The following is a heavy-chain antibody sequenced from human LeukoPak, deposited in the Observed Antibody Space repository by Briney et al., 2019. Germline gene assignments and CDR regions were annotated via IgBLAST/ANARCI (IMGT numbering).Heavy chain of an antibody. J-gene: IGHJ4*02. D-gene: IGHD6-19*01. V-gene: IGHV3-15*01. Sequence: GGSLRLSCAASGFTFSNAWMSWVRQAPGKGLEWAGRIKSKTDGGTTDYAAPVKGRFTISRDDSKNTLYLQMNSLKTEDTAVYYCTNVYLAVAGNWGQGTLVTVSS. CDR3: TNVYLAVAGN. CDR1: GFTFSNAW. CDR2: IKSKTDGGTT.